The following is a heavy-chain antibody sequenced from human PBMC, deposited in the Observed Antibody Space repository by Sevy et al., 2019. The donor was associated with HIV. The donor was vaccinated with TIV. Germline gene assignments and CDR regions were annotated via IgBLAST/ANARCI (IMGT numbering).Heavy chain of an antibody. CDR1: GFTFSTHE. CDR2: ISNSGSTI. Sequence: GGSLRLSCAASGFTFSTHEMNWVRQAPGKGLEWVAYISNSGSTIYYEDSVKGGFTISRDNAKNSLFLQMNSLRAEETAVYYCARNYDFWSGPLGDYYGMDVWGQGTTVTVSS. V-gene: IGHV3-48*03. J-gene: IGHJ6*02. D-gene: IGHD3-3*01. CDR3: ARNYDFWSGPLGDYYGMDV.